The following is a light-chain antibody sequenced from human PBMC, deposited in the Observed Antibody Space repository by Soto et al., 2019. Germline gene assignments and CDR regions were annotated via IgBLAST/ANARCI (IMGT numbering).Light chain of an antibody. CDR2: GAS. CDR1: QSVSSSY. Sequence: EIVLTQSPGTLSLSPGERATLSCRASQSVSSSYLAWYQQKPGQAPRLLIYGASSRATGIPDRFSGSGSRTDFTLTISRLEPEDFAVYYCQQYGSSPPDFGGGTKVEIK. CDR3: QQYGSSPPD. J-gene: IGKJ4*01. V-gene: IGKV3-20*01.